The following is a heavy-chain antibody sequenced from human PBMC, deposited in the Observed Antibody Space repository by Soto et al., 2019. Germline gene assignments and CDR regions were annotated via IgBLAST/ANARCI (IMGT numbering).Heavy chain of an antibody. V-gene: IGHV3-21*01. CDR3: ARGSASKSGHLWYFDL. D-gene: IGHD2-8*02. Sequence: EVQVVESGGGLVKPGGSLRLSCTASGFTFDTYTMNWLRQAPGRGLEWVSSISATTTYKYYAASVEGRFTISRDNAKNSLYLQPNSLGAAATAVYYCARGSASKSGHLWYFDLWGRGTLVTVST. CDR1: GFTFDTYT. J-gene: IGHJ2*01. CDR2: ISATTTYK.